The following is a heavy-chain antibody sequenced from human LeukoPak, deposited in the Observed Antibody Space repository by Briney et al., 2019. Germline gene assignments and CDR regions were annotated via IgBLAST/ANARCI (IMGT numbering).Heavy chain of an antibody. CDR1: GYSFTSYW. CDR3: ARHEVRYYYGSGSYYRSYYFDY. Sequence: GESLKISCKGSGYSFTSYWISWVRQMPGKGLEWMGRIDPSDSYTNYSPSFQGHVTISADKSISTAYLQWSSLKASGTAMYYCARHEVRYYYGSGSYYRSYYFDYWGQGTLVTVSS. CDR2: IDPSDSYT. V-gene: IGHV5-10-1*01. J-gene: IGHJ4*02. D-gene: IGHD3-10*01.